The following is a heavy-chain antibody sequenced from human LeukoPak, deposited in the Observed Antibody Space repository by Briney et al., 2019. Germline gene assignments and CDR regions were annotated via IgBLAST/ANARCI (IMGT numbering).Heavy chain of an antibody. V-gene: IGHV3-30-3*01. CDR2: ISYDGSNK. Sequence: PGGSLRLSCAASGFTFSSYAMHWVRQAPGKGLEWVAVISYDGSNKYYADSVKGRFTISRDNSKNTLYLQMNSLRAEDTAVYYCARLRPDTYYYYGIDVWGQGTTVTVSS. CDR3: ARLRPDTYYYYGIDV. D-gene: IGHD5-12*01. J-gene: IGHJ6*02. CDR1: GFTFSSYA.